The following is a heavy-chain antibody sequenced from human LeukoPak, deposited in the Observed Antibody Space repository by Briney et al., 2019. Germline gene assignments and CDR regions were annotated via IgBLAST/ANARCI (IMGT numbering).Heavy chain of an antibody. D-gene: IGHD1-26*01. CDR3: ATASGSTDNWFDP. Sequence: SETLSLTCAVYGGSFSGYYWSWIRQPPGKGLEWIGEINHSGSTNYNPSLKSRVTISVDTSKNQFSLKLSPVTAADTAVYYCATASGSTDNWFDPWGQGTLVTVSS. V-gene: IGHV4-34*01. J-gene: IGHJ5*02. CDR2: INHSGST. CDR1: GGSFSGYY.